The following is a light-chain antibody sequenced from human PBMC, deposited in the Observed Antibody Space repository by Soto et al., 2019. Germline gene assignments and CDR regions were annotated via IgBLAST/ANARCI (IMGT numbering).Light chain of an antibody. V-gene: IGKV1-39*01. Sequence: DIQMTQSPSSLSASVGDRVTITCRAGQFISKYLNWYQQKPGKAPKLLIFGAFNLEGGVPSRFSIRGSGTEFTLTISGLLPDDFTTYICQQSYTAVSFGPGTTGEI. J-gene: IGKJ3*01. CDR2: GAF. CDR1: QFISKY. CDR3: QQSYTAVS.